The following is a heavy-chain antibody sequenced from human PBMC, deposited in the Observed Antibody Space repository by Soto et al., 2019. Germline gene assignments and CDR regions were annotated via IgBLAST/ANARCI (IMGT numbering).Heavy chain of an antibody. J-gene: IGHJ4*02. CDR3: ANRGHFNYDILTGYYKTLDY. Sequence: GGSLRLSCAASGFTFSSYAMSWVRQAPGKGLEWVSAISGSGGSTYYADSVKGRFTISRDNSKNTLYLQMNSLRAEDTAVYYCANRGHFNYDILTGYYKTLDYWGQITLVTVSS. V-gene: IGHV3-23*01. D-gene: IGHD3-9*01. CDR1: GFTFSSYA. CDR2: ISGSGGST.